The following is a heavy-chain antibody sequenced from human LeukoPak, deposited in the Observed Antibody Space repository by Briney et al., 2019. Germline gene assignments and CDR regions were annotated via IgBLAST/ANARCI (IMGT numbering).Heavy chain of an antibody. J-gene: IGHJ5*02. Sequence: PSQTLSLTCAISGDNVSSTSAAWNWIRQSPSGGLEWLGRTYYRSKWYNDYAVSVKSRITINPDTSKNQFSLQLNSVTPEDTAVYYCARGADWFDPWGQGTLVTVSS. CDR2: TYYRSKWYN. V-gene: IGHV6-1*01. CDR1: GDNVSSTSAA. CDR3: ARGADWFDP.